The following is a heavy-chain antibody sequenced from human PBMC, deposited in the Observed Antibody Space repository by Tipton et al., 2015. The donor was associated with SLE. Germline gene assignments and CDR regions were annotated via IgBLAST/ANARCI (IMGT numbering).Heavy chain of an antibody. J-gene: IGHJ2*01. V-gene: IGHV4-59*08. D-gene: IGHD5-18*01. CDR2: IYYSGST. CDR1: GGSISSCY. Sequence: TLSLTCTVSGGSISSCYWSWIRQPPGKGLEWIGYIYYSGSTNYNPSLKSRVTISVDTSKNQFSLKLSSVTAADTAVYYCARGGTAMAYWYFDLWGRGTLVTVSS. CDR3: ARGGTAMAYWYFDL.